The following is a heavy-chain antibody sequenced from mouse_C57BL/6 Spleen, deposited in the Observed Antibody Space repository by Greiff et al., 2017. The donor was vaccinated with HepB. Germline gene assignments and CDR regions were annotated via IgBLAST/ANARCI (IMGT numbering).Heavy chain of an antibody. J-gene: IGHJ2*01. D-gene: IGHD2-2*01. Sequence: QVQLQQPGAELVKPGASVKMSCKASGYTFTSYWITWVKQRPGQGLEWIGDIYPGSGSTNYNEKFKSKATLTVDTSSSTAYMQLSSLTSEDSAVYYCARHYGYDREGYFDYWGQGTTLTVSS. V-gene: IGHV1-55*01. CDR2: IYPGSGST. CDR1: GYTFTSYW. CDR3: ARHYGYDREGYFDY.